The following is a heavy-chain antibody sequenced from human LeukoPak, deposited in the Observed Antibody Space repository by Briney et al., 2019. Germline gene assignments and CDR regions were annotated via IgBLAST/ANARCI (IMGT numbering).Heavy chain of an antibody. CDR1: GFTFSSYG. J-gene: IGHJ6*03. CDR3: AKGGCSSTSCYGEVYYYYMDV. CDR2: IWYDGSKK. Sequence: GGSLRLSCAASGFTFSSYGMHWVRQAPGKGLEWVAVIWYDGSKKYYADSVKGRFTISRDNSKNTLYLQMNSLRDEDTAVYYCAKGGCSSTSCYGEVYYYYMDVWGKGTTVTVSS. V-gene: IGHV3-33*06. D-gene: IGHD2-2*01.